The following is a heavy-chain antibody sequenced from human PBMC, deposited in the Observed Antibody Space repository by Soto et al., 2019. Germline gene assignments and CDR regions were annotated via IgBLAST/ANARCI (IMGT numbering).Heavy chain of an antibody. Sequence: ASVKVSCKASGGTFSCYAISWVRQAPGQGLEWMGGIIPIFGTANYAQKFQGRVTITADESTSTAYMELSSLRSEDTAVYYCARVAPIQFGEEFDDYWGQGTLVTVSS. CDR3: ARVAPIQFGEEFDDY. D-gene: IGHD2-2*02. V-gene: IGHV1-69*13. CDR2: IIPIFGTA. J-gene: IGHJ4*02. CDR1: GGTFSCYA.